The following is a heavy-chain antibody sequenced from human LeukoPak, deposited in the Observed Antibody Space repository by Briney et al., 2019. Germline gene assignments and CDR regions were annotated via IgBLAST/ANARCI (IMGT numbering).Heavy chain of an antibody. D-gene: IGHD3-9*01. Sequence: ASVKVSCKASGYTFTSYYMHWVRQAPGQGLEWMGIINPSGGSTSYAQKFQGRVTMTRDTSTSTVYMELSSLRSEDTAVYYCARGQLRYYDWAPFDIWGQGTMVTVSS. CDR1: GYTFTSYY. V-gene: IGHV1-46*01. J-gene: IGHJ3*02. CDR3: ARGQLRYYDWAPFDI. CDR2: INPSGGST.